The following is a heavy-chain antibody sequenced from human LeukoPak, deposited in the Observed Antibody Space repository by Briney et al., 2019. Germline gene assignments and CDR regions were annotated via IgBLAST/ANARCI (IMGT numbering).Heavy chain of an antibody. V-gene: IGHV3-21*01. CDR3: ARVPYYDSLYYYYYYMDV. J-gene: IGHJ6*03. D-gene: IGHD3-22*01. CDR2: ISSSSSYI. CDR1: GFTFSSYS. Sequence: GGSLRLSCAASGFTFSSYSMNWVRQAPGKGLEWVSSISSSSSYIYYADSVKGRFTISRDNAKNSLYLQMNSLRAEDTAVYYCARVPYYDSLYYYYYYMDVWGKGTTVTVSS.